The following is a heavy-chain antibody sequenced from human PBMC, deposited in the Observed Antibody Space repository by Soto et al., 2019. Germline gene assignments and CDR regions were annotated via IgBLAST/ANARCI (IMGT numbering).Heavy chain of an antibody. CDR3: AKCHHNSGGSNGGMEA. V-gene: IGHV3-23*01. CDR2: ITGGGGRGT. D-gene: IGHD3-10*01. J-gene: IGHJ6*02. CDR1: GFTCSTYA. Sequence: EVQLLESGGGLVQPGGSLRLSCAASGFTCSTYAMRWVRQAPGKGLEWVSSITGGGGRGTYYGDSVKGRFTVTRDDSKDTLSLQTERPSANDTAVSYCAKCHHNSGGSNGGMEAWGQRTTVTVSS.